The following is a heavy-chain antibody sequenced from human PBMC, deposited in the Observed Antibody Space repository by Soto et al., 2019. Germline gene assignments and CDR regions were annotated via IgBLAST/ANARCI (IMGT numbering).Heavy chain of an antibody. CDR1: GVTFTRYA. J-gene: IGHJ4*02. D-gene: IGHD3-3*01. CDR2: ISGSGGDT. CDR3: AKHDFCPRDNTGLDS. V-gene: IGHV3-23*01. Sequence: EVQLLESGGGLVQPGGSLRLSCSASGVTFTRYAMSWVRQAPGEGLEWVSGISGSGGDTKSADSVKGRFTISRDNFKNRLYWQMNSLRAEDTAVYYCAKHDFCPRDNTGLDSWGQGILVTVSS.